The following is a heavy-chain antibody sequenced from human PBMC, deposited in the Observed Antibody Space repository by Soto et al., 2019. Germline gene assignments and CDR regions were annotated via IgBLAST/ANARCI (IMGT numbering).Heavy chain of an antibody. CDR2: ISYDGTNK. CDR1: GFTFSDSA. V-gene: IGHV3-30-3*01. Sequence: PGGSLRLSCAASGFTFSDSAMHWVRQAPGKGLEWVAIISYDGTNKYYADSVKGRFTISRDNSKNTLYLQMSTLRADDTAVYYCAREGHSSGYYSASDIWGQGTMVTVSS. CDR3: AREGHSSGYYSASDI. J-gene: IGHJ3*02. D-gene: IGHD3-22*01.